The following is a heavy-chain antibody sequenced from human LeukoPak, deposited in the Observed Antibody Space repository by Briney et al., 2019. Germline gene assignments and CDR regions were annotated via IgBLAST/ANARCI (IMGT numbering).Heavy chain of an antibody. CDR1: GFSFRSFS. D-gene: IGHD3-10*01. J-gene: IGHJ6*03. Sequence: SGGSLRLSCAASGFSFRSFSMTWVRQAPGKGLEWVSVIYSGGSTYYADSVKGRFTISRDNSKNTLYLQMNSLRAEDTAVYYCARGNRVWFGDLSYYYYMDVWGKGTTVTVSS. CDR3: ARGNRVWFGDLSYYYYMDV. V-gene: IGHV3-53*01. CDR2: IYSGGST.